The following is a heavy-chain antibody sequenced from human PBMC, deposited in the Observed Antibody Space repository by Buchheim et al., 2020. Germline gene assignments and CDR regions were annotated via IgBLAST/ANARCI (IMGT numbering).Heavy chain of an antibody. J-gene: IGHJ6*02. CDR3: ARVPLRRDGYNYKSAYYYYYYGMDV. V-gene: IGHV1-8*01. Sequence: QVQLVQSGAEVKKPGASVKVSCKASGYTFTSYDINWVRQATGQGLEWMGWMNPNSGNTGYAQKFQGRVTMTRNTSISTAYMELSSLRSEDTAVYYCARVPLRRDGYNYKSAYYYYYYGMDVWGQGTT. D-gene: IGHD5-24*01. CDR2: MNPNSGNT. CDR1: GYTFTSYD.